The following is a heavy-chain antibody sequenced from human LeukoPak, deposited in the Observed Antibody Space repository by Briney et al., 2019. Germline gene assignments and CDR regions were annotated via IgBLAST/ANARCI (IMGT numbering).Heavy chain of an antibody. J-gene: IGHJ4*02. CDR2: ITRNGDST. CDR1: GFTFSAFA. V-gene: IGHV3-64D*08. Sequence: GGSLRLSCSASGFTFSAFAMHWVRQAPGKGLEYVSAITRNGDSTYYADSVKGRFTISRDDSKKTLYLQMSSLRAEDTAVYYCVKDGGYHGSGSSYYFDYWGQGTLVTVSS. CDR3: VKDGGYHGSGSSYYFDY. D-gene: IGHD3-10*01.